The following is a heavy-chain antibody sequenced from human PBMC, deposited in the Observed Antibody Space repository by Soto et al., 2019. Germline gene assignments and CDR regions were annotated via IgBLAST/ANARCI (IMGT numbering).Heavy chain of an antibody. D-gene: IGHD3-16*01. CDR3: ARGEGSGSNALGH. J-gene: IGHJ4*02. Sequence: EVLLEESGGGFVQPGGSLRLSCAASGFTASNNYMTWVRQAPGKGLEWVAVIQDGGSIIYADSVGDRFTISRDNSKNTVFLEMNNLRPEDTAVYFCARGEGSGSNALGHWGQGTLVTVSS. V-gene: IGHV3-66*01. CDR2: IQDGGSI. CDR1: GFTASNNY.